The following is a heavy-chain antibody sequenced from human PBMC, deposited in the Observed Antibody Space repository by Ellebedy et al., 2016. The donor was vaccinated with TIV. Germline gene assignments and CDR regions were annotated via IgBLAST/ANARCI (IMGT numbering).Heavy chain of an antibody. CDR3: ARFRRGIVVAPAHYGMDV. CDR2: IYSSGRT. CDR1: GGSISSSSYY. J-gene: IGHJ6*02. D-gene: IGHD2-2*01. Sequence: SETLSLXCTVSGGSISSSSYYWDWIRQPPGKGLEWIGSIYSSGRTHYNPSLKSRSTISVDTSKNHFSLRLSSVTAADTAVYYCARFRRGIVVAPAHYGMDVWGQGTTVTVSS. V-gene: IGHV4-39*02.